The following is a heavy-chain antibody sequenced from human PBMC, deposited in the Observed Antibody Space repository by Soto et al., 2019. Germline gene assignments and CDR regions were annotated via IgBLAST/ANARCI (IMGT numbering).Heavy chain of an antibody. Sequence: QVQLQESGPGLVKPSETLSLTCTVSGGSISSYYWSWIRQPPGKGLEWIGYFYYSGSTNYNPSLTGXAXTXXATSMNQFSLKLRSVPAADTAVYYCASGGYPSIAYWGQGTLVTVSS. CDR3: ASGGYPSIAY. V-gene: IGHV4-59*01. CDR2: FYYSGST. D-gene: IGHD1-26*01. CDR1: GGSISSYY. J-gene: IGHJ4*02.